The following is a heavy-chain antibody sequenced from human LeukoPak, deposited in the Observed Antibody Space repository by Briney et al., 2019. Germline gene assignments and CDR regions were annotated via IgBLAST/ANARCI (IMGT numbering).Heavy chain of an antibody. CDR1: GGSISTSSYY. D-gene: IGHD3-16*01. V-gene: IGHV4-61*01. CDR2: IYYSGST. J-gene: IGHJ4*02. Sequence: SETLSLTCTVSGGSISTSSYYWGWVRQPPGKGLEWIGYIYYSGSTNYNPSLKSRVTISVDTSKNQFSLKLSSVTAADTAVYYCARDSTKGVDYWGQGTLVTVSS. CDR3: ARDSTKGVDY.